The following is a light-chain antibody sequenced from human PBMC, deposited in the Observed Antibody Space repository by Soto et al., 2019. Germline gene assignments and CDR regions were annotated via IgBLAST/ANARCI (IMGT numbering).Light chain of an antibody. V-gene: IGLV2-14*01. CDR3: VSYTSRSTYV. Sequence: QSALTQPASRAGSPGQSITISCTGTSSDVGGYIWVSWYQHHPGKAPTLVIYDVYQRPSGVSSRFSGSKSGNTAFLTISGLQTEDEADYYCVSYTSRSTYVFGSGTKVTVL. CDR1: SSDVGGYIW. CDR2: DVY. J-gene: IGLJ1*01.